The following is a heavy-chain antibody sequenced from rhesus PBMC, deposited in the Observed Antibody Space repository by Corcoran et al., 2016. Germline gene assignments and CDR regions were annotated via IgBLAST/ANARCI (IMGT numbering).Heavy chain of an antibody. V-gene: IGHV3S4*01. CDR1: GFSFSDYY. CDR2: ISGASGYI. J-gene: IGHJ5-1*01. CDR3: TKGGV. Sequence: EEQLVESGGGLVQPGGSLRLSCVASGFSFSDYYMTWVRQAPGKGLGWVSSISGASGYIYYADSGKGRFTISRDNAKNSLSLQMNSLKTEDTAVYYCTKGGVWGPGVLVTVSS.